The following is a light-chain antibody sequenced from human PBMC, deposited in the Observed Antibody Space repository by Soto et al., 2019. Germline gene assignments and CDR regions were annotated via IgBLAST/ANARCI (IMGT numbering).Light chain of an antibody. CDR3: QTWGTGIHVV. CDR2: LDSDGSH. V-gene: IGLV4-69*01. J-gene: IGLJ2*01. CDR1: SGHSSYA. Sequence: QLVLTQSPSASASLGASVKLTCTLSSGHSSYAIAWHQQQPEKGPRYLMKLDSDGSHTKGDAIPDRFSGSSSGAERYLTISSLQSEDEADYYGQTWGTGIHVVFGGGPKLTGL.